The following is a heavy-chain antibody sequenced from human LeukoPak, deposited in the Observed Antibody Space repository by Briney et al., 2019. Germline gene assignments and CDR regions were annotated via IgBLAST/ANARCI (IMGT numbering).Heavy chain of an antibody. CDR1: GFTFSSYA. D-gene: IGHD3-16*01. J-gene: IGHJ4*02. CDR2: ISGSGGST. Sequence: GGSLRLSCAASGFTFSSYAISWVRQAPGKGLEWVSAISGSGGSTYYADSVKGRFTISRDNSKNTLYLQMNGLRAEDTAVYYCAKRGGTSQFYFDFWGQGTLVTVSS. V-gene: IGHV3-23*01. CDR3: AKRGGTSQFYFDF.